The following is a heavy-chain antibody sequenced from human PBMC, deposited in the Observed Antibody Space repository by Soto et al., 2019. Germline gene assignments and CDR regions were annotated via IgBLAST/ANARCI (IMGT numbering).Heavy chain of an antibody. CDR2: INHSGST. CDR3: ARRRRSSSWYDWFDP. Sequence: SETLSLTCAVYGGSFSGYYWSWIRQPPGKGLEWIGEINHSGSTNYNPSLKSRVTISVDTSKNQFSLKLSSVTAADTAVYYCARRRRSSSWYDWFDPWGKGTLVTVSS. J-gene: IGHJ5*02. V-gene: IGHV4-34*01. D-gene: IGHD6-13*01. CDR1: GGSFSGYY.